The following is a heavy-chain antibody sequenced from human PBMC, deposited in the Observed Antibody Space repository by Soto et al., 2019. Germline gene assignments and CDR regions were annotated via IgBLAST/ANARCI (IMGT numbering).Heavy chain of an antibody. J-gene: IGHJ6*02. V-gene: IGHV4-34*01. D-gene: IGHD2-15*01. Sequence: PSETLSLTCAVYGGSFSGYYWTWIRQPPGTGLEWIGEINHSGNTNYNPSLKSRVTISVDTSKNQFSQKLTSVTAADTAVYYCASRHCSGGGCFYGMDVWGQGTTVTVSS. CDR2: INHSGNT. CDR1: GGSFSGYY. CDR3: ASRHCSGGGCFYGMDV.